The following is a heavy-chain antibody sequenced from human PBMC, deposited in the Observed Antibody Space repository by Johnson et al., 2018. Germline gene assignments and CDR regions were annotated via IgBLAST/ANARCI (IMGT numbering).Heavy chain of an antibody. CDR1: GLTFGDYD. Sequence: VQLVQSGGGMGQPGRSLRLSCTASGLTFGDYDLSWFRQAPGKGLEWVGFIRSTTYGGTTEYAASVKGRFTISRDDSNSIAYLQMNSLKTEDTAVYYCSRGGGTIVGVVIDAFDIWGQGTMVTVSS. D-gene: IGHD3-3*01. CDR3: SRGGGTIVGVVIDAFDI. J-gene: IGHJ3*02. CDR2: IRSTTYGGTT. V-gene: IGHV3-49*03.